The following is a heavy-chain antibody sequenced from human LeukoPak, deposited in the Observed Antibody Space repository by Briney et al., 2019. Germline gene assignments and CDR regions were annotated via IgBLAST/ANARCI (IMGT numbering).Heavy chain of an antibody. J-gene: IGHJ4*02. Sequence: GGSLRLSCTATGFTVSTNYVNWVRQAPGKGLEWVSVIYTGGSTYYADSVKGRFNISRDNSKNTVYLQMNSLRPEDSAVYYCARAVVLSFFDYWGQGTLVTVSS. D-gene: IGHD4/OR15-4a*01. CDR2: IYTGGST. CDR3: ARAVVLSFFDY. CDR1: GFTVSTNY. V-gene: IGHV3-66*02.